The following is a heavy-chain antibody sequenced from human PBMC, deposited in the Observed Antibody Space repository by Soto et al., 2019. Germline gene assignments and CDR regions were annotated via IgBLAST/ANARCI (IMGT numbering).Heavy chain of an antibody. J-gene: IGHJ4*02. Sequence: GGSLRLCCAASGFTFSSYSMNWVRQAPGKGLEWVSYISSSSSTIYYADSVKGRFTISRDNAKNSLYLQMNSLRDEDTAVYYCARGTKRTTAMADYYDSSGYYWGQGTLVTVS. CDR3: ARGTKRTTAMADYYDSSGYY. CDR2: ISSSSSTI. D-gene: IGHD3-22*01. CDR1: GFTFSSYS. V-gene: IGHV3-48*02.